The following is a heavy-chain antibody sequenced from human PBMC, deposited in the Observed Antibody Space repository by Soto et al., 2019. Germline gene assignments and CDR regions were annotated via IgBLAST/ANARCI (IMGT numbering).Heavy chain of an antibody. D-gene: IGHD6-19*01. V-gene: IGHV3-30*03. CDR2: LSYEGSEE. CDR1: GFNFVVFG. CDR3: ALTRRSSLLAVAGPGFEY. J-gene: IGHJ4*02. Sequence: GSLRLSCAASGFNFVVFGMHCVLQAPGKGLEWLSVLSYEGSEEYYADSVRGRFTISRDNSKNTLFLQMDSLRVDDTGVYYCALTRRSSLLAVAGPGFEYWGQGTLVTVSS.